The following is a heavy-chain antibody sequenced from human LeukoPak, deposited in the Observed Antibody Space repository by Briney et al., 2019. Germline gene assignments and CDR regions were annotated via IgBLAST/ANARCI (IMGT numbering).Heavy chain of an antibody. CDR3: AGRYRSRLDF. V-gene: IGHV4-59*01. J-gene: IGHJ4*02. CDR2: IYDSGTT. D-gene: IGHD5-18*01. CDR1: GVSISSYY. Sequence: SATLSLTCTVSGVSISSYYWSWIRQTPGKGLEWRGDIYDSGTTNHNPSLKSRVTISVDTSKNQFSLKLSYVTAADTAVYYCAGRYRSRLDFWGQGTLVTVSS.